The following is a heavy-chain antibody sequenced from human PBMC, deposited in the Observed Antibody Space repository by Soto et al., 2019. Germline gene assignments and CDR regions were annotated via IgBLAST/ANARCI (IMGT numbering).Heavy chain of an antibody. CDR3: ATGKDIVVVPADYYYYMDV. J-gene: IGHJ6*03. D-gene: IGHD2-2*01. Sequence: ASVKVSCKVSGYTLTELSMHWVRQAPGKGLEWMGGFDPEDGETIYAQKFQGRVTMTEDTSTDTAYMELSSLRSEDTAVYYCATGKDIVVVPADYYYYMDVWGKGTTVTVSS. V-gene: IGHV1-24*01. CDR2: FDPEDGET. CDR1: GYTLTELS.